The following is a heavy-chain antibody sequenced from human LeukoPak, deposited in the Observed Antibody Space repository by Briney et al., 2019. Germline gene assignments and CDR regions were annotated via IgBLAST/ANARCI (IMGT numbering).Heavy chain of an antibody. V-gene: IGHV3-23*01. CDR1: GFTFSSSA. CDR3: AGGDFDY. Sequence: PGGSLRLSCAASGFTFSSSAMSWVRQAPGKGLEWVSAIGNNGGYTYYADSVKGRFTISRDNSKNTLYLQMNSLRAEDTAVYYCAGGDFDYWGQGTLVTVSS. J-gene: IGHJ4*02. CDR2: IGNNGGYT.